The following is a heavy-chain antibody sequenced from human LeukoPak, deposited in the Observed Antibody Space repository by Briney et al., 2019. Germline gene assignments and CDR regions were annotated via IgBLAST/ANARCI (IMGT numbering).Heavy chain of an antibody. CDR1: GFTFSSYW. CDR3: ARRVQGTSSPYYFDY. V-gene: IGHV3-74*01. CDR2: INSDGSST. D-gene: IGHD2-2*01. J-gene: IGHJ4*02. Sequence: PGRSLRLSCAASGFTFSSYWMHWVRQAPGKGLVWVSRINSDGSSTTYADSVKGRFTISRDNAKHTLYLQMNSLRAEDTAMYYCARRVQGTSSPYYFDYWGQGTLVTVSS.